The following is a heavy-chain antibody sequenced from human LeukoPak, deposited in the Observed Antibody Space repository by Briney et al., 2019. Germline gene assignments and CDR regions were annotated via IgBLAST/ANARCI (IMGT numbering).Heavy chain of an antibody. CDR2: IYYSGST. D-gene: IGHD3-10*01. CDR1: GGSISGSSYY. J-gene: IGHJ4*02. V-gene: IGHV4-39*01. Sequence: SETLSLTCTVSGGSISGSSYYWGWIRQPPGKGLEWIGSIYYSGSTYYNPSLKSRVTISVDTSKNQFSLKLNAVTATDTAVYYCARHYGHWGQGTLVTVSS. CDR3: ARHYGH.